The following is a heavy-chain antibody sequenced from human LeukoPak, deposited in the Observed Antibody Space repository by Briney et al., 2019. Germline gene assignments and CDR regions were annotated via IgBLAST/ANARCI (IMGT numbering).Heavy chain of an antibody. V-gene: IGHV1-69*13. Sequence: SVKVSCKASGGTFSSYAISWVRQAPGQGLEWMGGIIPIFGTANYAQKFQGRVTITADESTSTAYMELSSLRAEDTALYYCARKRPNYFDYWGQGTLVTVSS. CDR2: IIPIFGTA. CDR3: ARKRPNYFDY. J-gene: IGHJ4*02. CDR1: GGTFSSYA.